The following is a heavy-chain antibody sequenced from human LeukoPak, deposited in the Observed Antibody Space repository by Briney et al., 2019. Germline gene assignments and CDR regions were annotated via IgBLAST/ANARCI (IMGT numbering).Heavy chain of an antibody. J-gene: IGHJ4*02. D-gene: IGHD5-18*01. CDR2: IRYDGSNK. Sequence: GGSLGLSCAASGFTFSSYGMHWVRQAPGKGLEWVAFIRYDGSNKYYADSVKGRFTISRDNSKNTLYLQMNSLRAEDTAVYYCAKERDTAMVTIDYWGQGTLVTVSS. V-gene: IGHV3-30*02. CDR1: GFTFSSYG. CDR3: AKERDTAMVTIDY.